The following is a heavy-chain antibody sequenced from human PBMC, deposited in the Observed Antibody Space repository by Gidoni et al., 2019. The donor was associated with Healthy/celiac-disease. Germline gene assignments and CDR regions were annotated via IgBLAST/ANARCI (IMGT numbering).Heavy chain of an antibody. CDR2: IRSKAYGGTT. V-gene: IGHV3-49*05. CDR3: TRGGVLGTHVLSLNERNWFDP. CDR1: GFTFGDYA. D-gene: IGHD7-27*01. J-gene: IGHJ5*02. Sequence: EVQLVESGGGLVKPGRSLRLSCTASGFTFGDYAMSWFRQAPGKGLEWVGFIRSKAYGGTTEYAASVKVRFTISRDDSKSIAYLQMNSLKTEDTAVYYCTRGGVLGTHVLSLNERNWFDPWGQGTLVTVSS.